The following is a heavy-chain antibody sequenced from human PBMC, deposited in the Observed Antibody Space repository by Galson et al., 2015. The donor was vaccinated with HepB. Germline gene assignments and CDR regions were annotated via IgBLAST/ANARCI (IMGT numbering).Heavy chain of an antibody. CDR1: GFTFSSYA. CDR2: ISYDGSNK. J-gene: IGHJ5*02. CDR3: ARAIDRPTYYDILTGSQGWWFDP. V-gene: IGHV3-30*04. Sequence: SLRLSCAASGFTFSSYAMHWVRQAPGKGLEWVAVISYDGSNKYYADSVKGRFTISRDNSKNTLYLQMNSLRSEDTAVYYCARAIDRPTYYDILTGSQGWWFDPWGQGTLVTVSS. D-gene: IGHD3-9*01.